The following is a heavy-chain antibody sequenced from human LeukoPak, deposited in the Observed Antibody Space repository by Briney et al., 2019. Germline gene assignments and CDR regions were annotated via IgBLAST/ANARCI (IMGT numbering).Heavy chain of an antibody. CDR2: IYYSGST. Sequence: SETLSLTCTVSGGSISSYYWSWIRQPPGRELEWMGYIYYSGSTNYNPSLKSRVTISVDTSKNQFSLKLSSVTAADTAVYYCARAYYYDSSGYYYFDYWGQGTLVTVSS. CDR3: ARAYYYDSSGYYYFDY. CDR1: GGSISSYY. D-gene: IGHD3-22*01. J-gene: IGHJ4*02. V-gene: IGHV4-59*01.